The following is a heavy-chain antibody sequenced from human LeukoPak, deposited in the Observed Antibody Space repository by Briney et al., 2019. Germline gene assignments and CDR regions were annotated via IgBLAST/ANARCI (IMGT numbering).Heavy chain of an antibody. J-gene: IGHJ6*02. V-gene: IGHV4-34*01. CDR2: INHSGST. Sequence: SETLSLTCAVYGGSFSGYYWSWIRQPPGKGLEWIGEINHSGSTNYNPSLKSRVTISVDTSKNQFSLKLSSVTAADTAVYYCARDRDGMVVWGQGTTVTVSS. CDR3: ARDRDGMVV. CDR1: GGSFSGYY.